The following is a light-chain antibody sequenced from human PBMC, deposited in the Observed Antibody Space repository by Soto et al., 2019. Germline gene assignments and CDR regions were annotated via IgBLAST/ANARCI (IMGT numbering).Light chain of an antibody. CDR3: SSYGGSNNLV. CDR2: EVN. Sequence: QSVLTQPPSASGSPGQSVTISCTGTSSDVGGYNYVSWYQQHPGKAPKLMIYEVNKRPSGVTDRFSGSKSGNTASLTVSGLQAEDEADYYCSSYGGSNNLVFGGGTKVTVL. CDR1: SSDVGGYNY. V-gene: IGLV2-8*01. J-gene: IGLJ3*02.